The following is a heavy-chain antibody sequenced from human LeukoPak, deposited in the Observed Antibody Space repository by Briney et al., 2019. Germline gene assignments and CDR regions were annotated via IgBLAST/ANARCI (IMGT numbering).Heavy chain of an antibody. CDR2: FDPEDGET. V-gene: IGHV1-24*01. CDR3: ATLMVYAIPYYFDY. Sequence: ASVRVSCKVSGYTLTELSMHWVRQAPGKGLEWMGGFDPEDGETIYAQKFQGRVTMTEDTSTDTAYMELSSLRSEDTAVYYCATLMVYAIPYYFDYWGQGTLVTVSS. CDR1: GYTLTELS. D-gene: IGHD2-8*01. J-gene: IGHJ4*02.